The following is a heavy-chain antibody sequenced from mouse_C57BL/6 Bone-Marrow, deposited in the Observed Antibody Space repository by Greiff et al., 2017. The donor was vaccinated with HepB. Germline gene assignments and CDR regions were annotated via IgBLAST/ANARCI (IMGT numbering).Heavy chain of an antibody. J-gene: IGHJ2*01. V-gene: IGHV5-9-1*02. CDR2: ISSGGDYI. Sequence: DVMLVESGEGLVKPGGSLKLSCAASGFTFSSYAMSWVRQTPEKRLEWVAYISSGGDYIYYADTVKGRFTISRDNARNTLYLQRSSLKSEDTAMYYCTRDHYYGSSSYYFDYWGQGTTLTVSS. CDR3: TRDHYYGSSSYYFDY. CDR1: GFTFSSYA. D-gene: IGHD1-1*01.